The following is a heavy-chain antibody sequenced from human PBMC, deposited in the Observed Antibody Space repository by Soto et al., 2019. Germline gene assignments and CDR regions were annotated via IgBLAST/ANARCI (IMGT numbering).Heavy chain of an antibody. V-gene: IGHV3-64*01. Sequence: GGSLRLSCAASGFTFSIYAMHWVRQAPGKGLEYVSAISSNGGSTYYANSVKGRFTISRDNSKNTLYLQMDSLRAEDMAVYYCARVIAAAGFFIDYWGQGTLVTVSS. CDR3: ARVIAAAGFFIDY. CDR2: ISSNGGST. CDR1: GFTFSIYA. J-gene: IGHJ4*02. D-gene: IGHD6-13*01.